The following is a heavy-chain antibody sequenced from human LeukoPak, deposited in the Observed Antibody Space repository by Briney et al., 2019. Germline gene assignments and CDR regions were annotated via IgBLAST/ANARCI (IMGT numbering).Heavy chain of an antibody. CDR2: IIPIFGTA. CDR1: GGTFSSYT. CDR3: ARSPPPKDSSPWYYGMDV. D-gene: IGHD2-15*01. V-gene: IGHV1-69*13. J-gene: IGHJ6*02. Sequence: SVKVSCKASGGTFSSYTISWVRQAPGQGLEWMGGIIPIFGTANYAQKFQGRVTITADESTSTAYMELSSLRSEDTAVYYCARSPPPKDSSPWYYGMDVWGQGTTVTVSS.